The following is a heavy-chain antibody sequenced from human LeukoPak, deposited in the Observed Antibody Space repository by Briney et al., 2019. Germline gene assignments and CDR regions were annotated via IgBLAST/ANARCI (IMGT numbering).Heavy chain of an antibody. Sequence: ASVKVSCKTSGYTFTAFYIHWLRQAPGQGLEWMGWINPKTGGSSSAPKFQGRVNLTRDASLTSFYMELRSLRSDGTALYYCARGQLSPVPLNAFDFWGQGSLVIVSS. J-gene: IGHJ4*02. V-gene: IGHV1-2*02. CDR1: GYTFTAFY. CDR3: ARGQLSPVPLNAFDF. D-gene: IGHD1-1*01. CDR2: INPKTGGS.